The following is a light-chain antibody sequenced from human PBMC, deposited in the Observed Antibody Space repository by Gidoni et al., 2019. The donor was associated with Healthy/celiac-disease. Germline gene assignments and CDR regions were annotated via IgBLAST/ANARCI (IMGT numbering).Light chain of an antibody. CDR1: QRVSSY. J-gene: IGKJ4*01. CDR3: QQRSNWPPLT. V-gene: IGKV3-11*01. CDR2: DAS. Sequence: EIVLTQSPATLSLSPGERATLSCRASQRVSSYLAWYQQKPGQAPRLLIYDASNRATGIPARFSGRGSGTDFTLIIISLEPEDFAVYYCQQRSNWPPLTFGGGTKVEIK.